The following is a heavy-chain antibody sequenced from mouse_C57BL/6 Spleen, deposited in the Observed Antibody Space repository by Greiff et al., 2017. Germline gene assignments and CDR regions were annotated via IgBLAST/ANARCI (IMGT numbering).Heavy chain of an antibody. CDR3: ARGDGSIRGAMGY. J-gene: IGHJ4*01. CDR1: GSAFSSSW. V-gene: IGHV1-82*01. CDR2: IYPGDGDT. Sequence: VQLQQSGPELVKPGASVKISCKASGSAFSSSWMHWVKQRPGKGLEWIGRIYPGDGDTNYNGKFKGKATLTADKSASTAYMQLSSLTSEDSAVYFGARGDGSIRGAMGYWGQGTSVTVST. D-gene: IGHD1-1*02.